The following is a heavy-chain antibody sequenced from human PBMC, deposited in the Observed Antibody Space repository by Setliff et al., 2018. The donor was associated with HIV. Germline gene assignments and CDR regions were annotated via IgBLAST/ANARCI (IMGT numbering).Heavy chain of an antibody. CDR2: IYYIGNT. CDR1: RGSISRYY. CDR3: ARGRSRYYYDGSGYYVDY. Sequence: SETLSLTCTVSRGSISRYYWSWIRQPPGKGLEWIGYIYYIGNTNYNPSLKGRVTLSVDTSKNQLSLKLSSVTAADTAVYYCARGRSRYYYDGSGYYVDYWGQGTLVTVSS. D-gene: IGHD3-22*01. V-gene: IGHV4-59*01. J-gene: IGHJ4*02.